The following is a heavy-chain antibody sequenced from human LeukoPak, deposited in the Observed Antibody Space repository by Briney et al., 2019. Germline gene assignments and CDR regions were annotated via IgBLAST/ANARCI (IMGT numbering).Heavy chain of an antibody. CDR1: GFSLSVYW. CDR2: ISSDGSIT. D-gene: IGHD3-10*01. Sequence: PGGSLRLSCAASGFSLSVYWMHWIRQAPGKGLEWVSRISSDGSITGYADSVKGRFTISRDNAKNTLYLQMNSLRAEDTAVYYCARHLSYYLDYWGQGTLVTVSS. J-gene: IGHJ4*02. CDR3: ARHLSYYLDY. V-gene: IGHV3-74*01.